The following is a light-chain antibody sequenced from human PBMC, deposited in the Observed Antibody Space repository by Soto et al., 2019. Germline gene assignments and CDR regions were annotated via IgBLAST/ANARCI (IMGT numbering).Light chain of an antibody. V-gene: IGLV3-21*02. CDR3: QVWDSTSDHYV. J-gene: IGLJ1*01. CDR2: DDN. Sequence: SYELTQAPPVSVAPGQTARISCGGNNIGGKSVHWYQQKPGQVPVLVVYDDNDRPSGIPERFSGSNSGNTATLTISRVEAGDEAEYYCQVWDSTSDHYVFGTGTKV. CDR1: NIGGKS.